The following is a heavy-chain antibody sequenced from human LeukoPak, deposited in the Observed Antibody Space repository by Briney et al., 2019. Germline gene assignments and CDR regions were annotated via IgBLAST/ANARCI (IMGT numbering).Heavy chain of an antibody. CDR1: GYTFTGYY. J-gene: IGHJ1*01. CDR3: ARGGTVGGSGDYFQL. CDR2: INPNSGDT. V-gene: IGHV1-2*02. Sequence: ASVKVSCKASGYTFTGYYMHWVRQAPGQGLEWMGWINPNSGDTNYAQKFQGRVIMTRDTSISTAYMELSGLRSDDTAVYYCARGGTVGGSGDYFQLWGQGTLVTVSS. D-gene: IGHD1-7*01.